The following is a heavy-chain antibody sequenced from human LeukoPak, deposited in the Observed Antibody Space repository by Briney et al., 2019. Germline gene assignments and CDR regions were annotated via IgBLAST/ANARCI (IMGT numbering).Heavy chain of an antibody. D-gene: IGHD3-22*01. J-gene: IGHJ4*02. V-gene: IGHV4-4*07. CDR2: IYTSGST. Sequence: SETLSLTCTVSGGSISSYYWSWMRQPAGKGLDWIGRIYTSGSTNYNPSLKSRVTMSVDTSKNQFSLKLSSVTAADTAVYYCAREMMYDSSGYYSMYYFDYWGQGTLVTVSS. CDR1: GGSISSYY. CDR3: AREMMYDSSGYYSMYYFDY.